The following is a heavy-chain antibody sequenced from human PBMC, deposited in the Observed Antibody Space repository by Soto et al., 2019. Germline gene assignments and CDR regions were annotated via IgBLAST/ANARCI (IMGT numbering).Heavy chain of an antibody. CDR2: ITASADTT. Sequence: GGSLRLSCAACAFTFRSYAMSWVRQAPGKGLEWVSAITASADTTYYADSVKGRFTITRDNSKNTLYLQMSSLRGDDTATYYCTKGDSSGYFDPSTGYSTPDHWGQGTLVTVSS. D-gene: IGHD3-3*01. CDR3: TKGDSSGYFDPSTGYSTPDH. J-gene: IGHJ5*02. V-gene: IGHV3-23*01. CDR1: AFTFRSYA.